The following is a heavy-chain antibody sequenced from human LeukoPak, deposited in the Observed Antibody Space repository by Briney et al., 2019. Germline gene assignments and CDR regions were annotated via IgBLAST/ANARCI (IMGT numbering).Heavy chain of an antibody. CDR3: AKGNYGDYRTFDY. J-gene: IGHJ4*02. V-gene: IGHV3-9*01. CDR2: ISWNSGSI. CDR1: GFTFDDYA. D-gene: IGHD4-17*01. Sequence: SLRLSCAASGFTFDDYAMHWVRQAPGKGLEWVSGISWNSGSIGYADSVKGRFTISRDNAKNSLYLQMNSLRAEDTALYYCAKGNYGDYRTFDYWGQGTLVTVSS.